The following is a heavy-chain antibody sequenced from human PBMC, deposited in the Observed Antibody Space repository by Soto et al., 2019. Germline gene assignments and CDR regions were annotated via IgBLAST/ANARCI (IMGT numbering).Heavy chain of an antibody. V-gene: IGHV1-69*01. CDR3: AKYDSSGYYYSY. J-gene: IGHJ4*02. CDR2: IIPIFGTA. CDR1: GGTFSSYA. D-gene: IGHD3-22*01. Sequence: QVQLVQSGAEVKKPGSSVKVSCKASGGTFSSYAISWVRQAPGQGLEWMGGIIPIFGTANYAQKFQGRVTITADESTCTAYMELRSLRSEDTDVYYCAKYDSSGYYYSYWGQGTLVTVSS.